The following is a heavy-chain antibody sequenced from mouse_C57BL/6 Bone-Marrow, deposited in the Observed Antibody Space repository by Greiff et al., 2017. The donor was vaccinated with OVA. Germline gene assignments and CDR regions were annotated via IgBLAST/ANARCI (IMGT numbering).Heavy chain of an antibody. CDR3: ARSCLYDDDARARGPWFAY. Sequence: VQLQESGPELVKPGASVKISCKASGYTFTDYYINWVKQRPGQGLEWIGWIFPGSGSTYYNEKFKGKATLTVDKSSSTAYMLLSSLTSEDSAVYFCARSCLYDDDARARGPWFAYWGQGTLVTVSA. CDR2: IFPGSGST. J-gene: IGHJ3*01. V-gene: IGHV1-75*01. CDR1: GYTFTDYY. D-gene: IGHD2-4*01.